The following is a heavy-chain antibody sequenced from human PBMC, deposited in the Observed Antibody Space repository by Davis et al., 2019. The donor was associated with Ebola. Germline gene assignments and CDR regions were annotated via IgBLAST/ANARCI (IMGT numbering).Heavy chain of an antibody. Sequence: GESLKISCKGSGYSFTKYWIGWVRQMPGKGLEWMGIMYPGDSDTRYSPSFQGQVTMPADKSISTAYLQWSSLKASDTAMYYCARALGYCVASSRACQFDSWGRGTLVTVSS. D-gene: IGHD2-15*01. CDR2: MYPGDSDT. V-gene: IGHV5-51*01. CDR1: GYSFTKYW. CDR3: ARALGYCVASSRACQFDS. J-gene: IGHJ4*02.